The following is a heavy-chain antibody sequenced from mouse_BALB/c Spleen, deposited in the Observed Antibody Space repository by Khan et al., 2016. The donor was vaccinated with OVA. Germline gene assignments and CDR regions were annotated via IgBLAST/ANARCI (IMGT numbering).Heavy chain of an antibody. CDR3: TRSGYGSFAY. Sequence: QVQLQQSGAELVKPGASVRLSCKASGYTFTSYYLYWVKQRPGQGLEWIGDINPSNGGTNFNEKFKSKATLTVDKSSSTAYIQLNSLTSEDSAVYCCTRSGYGSFAYWGQGTLVTVSA. D-gene: IGHD2-2*01. J-gene: IGHJ3*01. V-gene: IGHV1S81*02. CDR2: INPSNGGT. CDR1: GYTFTSYY.